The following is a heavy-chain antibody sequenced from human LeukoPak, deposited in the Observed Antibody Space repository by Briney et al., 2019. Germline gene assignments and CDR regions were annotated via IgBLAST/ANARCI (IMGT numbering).Heavy chain of an antibody. J-gene: IGHJ4*02. CDR1: GFSLSNYW. CDR2: ISPDGSQT. V-gene: IGHV3-74*01. Sequence: PGGSLRLSCAASGFSLSNYWMHWVRQAPGKGLMWVSQISPDGSQTFYADSVKGRFTISRDSAKNTLFLQMDGLRAEDTALYYCVRSLRSADFWGQGTLVTVSS. CDR3: VRSLRSADF.